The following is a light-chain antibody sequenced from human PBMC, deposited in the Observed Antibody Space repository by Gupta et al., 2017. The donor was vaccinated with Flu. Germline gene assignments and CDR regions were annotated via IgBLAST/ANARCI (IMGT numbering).Light chain of an antibody. CDR2: QDR. CDR3: QAWDSSKV. V-gene: IGLV3-1*01. J-gene: IGLJ3*02. Sequence: SYELTQPPSVSVSPGQTASITCSGDKLGDKYACWYQQKPGQSPVLVIYQDRKRPSGIPERFSGANSGNTATLTISGTQAMDEDDYYCQAWDSSKVFGGGTKLTVL. CDR1: KLGDKY.